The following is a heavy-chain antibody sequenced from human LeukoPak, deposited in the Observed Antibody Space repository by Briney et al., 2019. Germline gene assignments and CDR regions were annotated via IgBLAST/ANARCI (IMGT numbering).Heavy chain of an antibody. CDR2: FSSSSNTI. V-gene: IGHV3-48*04. Sequence: PGGSLRLSCAASGFTFSSYSINWVRQAPGKGLEWVSYFSSSSNTIYYADSVKGRFSISRDNAKNSLYLQMNSLRAEDTAVYYCARGYVGDYWGQGTLVNVSS. D-gene: IGHD3-16*01. CDR1: GFTFSSYS. J-gene: IGHJ4*02. CDR3: ARGYVGDY.